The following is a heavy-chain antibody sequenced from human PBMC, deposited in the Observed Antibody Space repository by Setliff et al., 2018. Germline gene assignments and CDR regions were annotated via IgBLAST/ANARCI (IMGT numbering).Heavy chain of an antibody. CDR1: GGSISRSSCL. Sequence: SETLSLTCTVSGGSISRSSCLWGWIRQPPGKGLEWIGNMKSTGTTYYAPSLKSRVTISVDKSKNQFSLKLSSVTAADTAVYYCARTGGYYYGSGSYYNDYWGQGTLVTVSS. CDR3: ARTGGYYYGSGSYYNDY. D-gene: IGHD3-10*01. CDR2: MKSTGTT. V-gene: IGHV4-39*07. J-gene: IGHJ4*02.